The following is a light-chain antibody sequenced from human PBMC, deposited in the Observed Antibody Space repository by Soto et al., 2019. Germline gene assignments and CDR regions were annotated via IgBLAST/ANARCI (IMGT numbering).Light chain of an antibody. CDR1: QSVSSNY. J-gene: IGKJ2*01. CDR3: QQYGSSAYT. Sequence: DIVLTQSPGTLSLSPGERATLSCRASQSVSSNYLAWYQQQPGQAPRLLISGASSRATGIPDRFSGSGSGTDFTLTISRLEPEDVAVYYCQQYGSSAYTFGPGTKLEIK. CDR2: GAS. V-gene: IGKV3-20*01.